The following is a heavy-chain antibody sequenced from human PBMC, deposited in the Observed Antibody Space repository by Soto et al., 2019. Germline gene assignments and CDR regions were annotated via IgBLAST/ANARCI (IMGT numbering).Heavy chain of an antibody. CDR3: AKDRSSWYGYFDY. J-gene: IGHJ4*02. CDR1: GFTFSSYG. D-gene: IGHD6-13*01. CDR2: ISYDGSNK. V-gene: IGHV3-30*18. Sequence: QVPLVESGGGVVQPGRSLRLSCAASGFTFSSYGMHWVRQAPGKGLEWVAVISYDGSNKYYAESVKGRFTISRDKFKNTLYMQMNSLRAEDTAVYYCAKDRSSWYGYFDYWGQGTLVTVSS.